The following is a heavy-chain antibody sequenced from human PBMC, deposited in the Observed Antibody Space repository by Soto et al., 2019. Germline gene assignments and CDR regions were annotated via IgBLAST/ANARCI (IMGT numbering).Heavy chain of an antibody. Sequence: EVQLLESGGALEQPGGSLTLSCAVSGFSFSAYGMSWVRQAPGKGLEWISFISGGGGTIYYADSVKGRFISSRDNSKNTLYLQMTSLSVDDTAVYYCAKDRGNGDTPNIYSYYGIEAWGQGTTVTVSS. CDR3: AKDRGNGDTPNIYSYYGIEA. D-gene: IGHD4-17*01. J-gene: IGHJ6*02. CDR2: ISGGGGTI. V-gene: IGHV3-23*01. CDR1: GFSFSAYG.